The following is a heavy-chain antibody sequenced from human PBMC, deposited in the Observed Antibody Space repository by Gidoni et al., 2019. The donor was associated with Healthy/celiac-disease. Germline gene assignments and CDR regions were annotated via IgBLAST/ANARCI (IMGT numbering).Heavy chain of an antibody. D-gene: IGHD5-18*01. Sequence: EVQLLESGGGLVQPGGSLRLSCAASGFTFSSYAMSWVRKAPGKGLEWVSAISGSVGSTSYAASVKGRFTISRDKSKNTLYLQMNSLRAEDTAVYSCAKGLWIQLWTPFDYWGQGTLVTVSS. V-gene: IGHV3-23*01. CDR1: GFTFSSYA. CDR2: ISGSVGST. CDR3: AKGLWIQLWTPFDY. J-gene: IGHJ4*02.